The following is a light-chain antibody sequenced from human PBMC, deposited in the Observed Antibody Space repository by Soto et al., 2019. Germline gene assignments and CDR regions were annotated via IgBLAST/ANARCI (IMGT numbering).Light chain of an antibody. Sequence: EIVMTQSPAALSVSPGERATLSCRASQSVRNKLAWYQQKPGQAPRLLIYGASTRATGITARFSGSGSGTEFTLTLNSLQSEDFAVYYCHQYNYWPGTFGQGTRVEIK. CDR1: QSVRNK. CDR3: HQYNYWPGT. J-gene: IGKJ1*01. CDR2: GAS. V-gene: IGKV3-15*01.